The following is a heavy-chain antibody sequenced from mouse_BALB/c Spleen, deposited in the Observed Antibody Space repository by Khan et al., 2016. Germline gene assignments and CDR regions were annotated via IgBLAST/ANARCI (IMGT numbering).Heavy chain of an antibody. CDR3: ARGAY. J-gene: IGHJ3*01. Sequence: QVQLQQSGADLMKPGASVKVSCKATGYTFRNYWIEWIKERPGHGLEWIGEILPGRGSTNYNAQFKGKATFTADTSSHTASMHLSSLTAEDSAVYYWARGAYWGQGTLVTVAA. CDR1: GYTFRNYW. V-gene: IGHV1-9*01. CDR2: ILPGRGST.